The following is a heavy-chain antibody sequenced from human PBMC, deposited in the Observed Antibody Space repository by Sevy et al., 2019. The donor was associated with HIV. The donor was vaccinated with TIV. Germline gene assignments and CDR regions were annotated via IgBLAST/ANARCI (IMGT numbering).Heavy chain of an antibody. CDR1: GFTFSSYS. D-gene: IGHD3-22*01. J-gene: IGHJ4*02. V-gene: IGHV3-21*01. CDR2: ISSSSSYI. Sequence: GGSLRLSCAASGFTFSSYSMNWVRQAPGKGLEWVSSISSSSSYIYYADSVKGRFTISRDNAKNSLYLQMNSLRAEDTAGYYCARDTDYYDSSGYSHWGQGTLVTVSS. CDR3: ARDTDYYDSSGYSH.